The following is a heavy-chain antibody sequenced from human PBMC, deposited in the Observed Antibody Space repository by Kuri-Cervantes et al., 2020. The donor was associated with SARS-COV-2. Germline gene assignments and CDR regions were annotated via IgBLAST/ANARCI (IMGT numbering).Heavy chain of an antibody. CDR2: ISGSAFST. Sequence: GGSLRLSCAASGFTFSSYAMSWVRQAPGKGLEWVSSISGSAFSTYYADSVKARFTVSRDNSKNTLYLQMNSLRVEDTALYYCAKLKGIAAAGTIDYWGQGTLVTVSS. V-gene: IGHV3-23*01. D-gene: IGHD6-13*01. J-gene: IGHJ4*02. CDR3: AKLKGIAAAGTIDY. CDR1: GFTFSSYA.